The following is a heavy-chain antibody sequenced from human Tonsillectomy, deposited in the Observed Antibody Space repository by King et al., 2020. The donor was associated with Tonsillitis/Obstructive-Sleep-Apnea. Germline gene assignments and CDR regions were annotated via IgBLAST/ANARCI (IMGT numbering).Heavy chain of an antibody. CDR2: IYYSGST. Sequence: QLQESGPGLVKPSETLSLTCTVSGGSISSSSYYWGWIRPPPGKGLEGIGSIYYSGSTNYNPSLTSRVTISVDTSKKQCSLKLSSVTAADTAVYYCASIVVVPAAPEYNWLDPWGQGTLVTVSS. CDR3: ASIVVVPAAPEYNWLDP. J-gene: IGHJ5*02. V-gene: IGHV4-39*01. CDR1: GGSISSSSYY. D-gene: IGHD2-2*01.